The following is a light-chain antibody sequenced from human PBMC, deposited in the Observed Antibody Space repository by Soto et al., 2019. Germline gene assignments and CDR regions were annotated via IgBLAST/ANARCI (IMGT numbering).Light chain of an antibody. Sequence: QSALTQPASVSGSPGHSITISCTGTSSDIGAYNFVSWYQQHPGKAPKLMLYDVNIRPSGVSNRFSGSKSGNTASLTISRLQAEDEADYYCTSWTTSTTMIFGGGTKVTVL. CDR1: SSDIGAYNF. CDR2: DVN. J-gene: IGLJ2*01. V-gene: IGLV2-14*03. CDR3: TSWTTSTTMI.